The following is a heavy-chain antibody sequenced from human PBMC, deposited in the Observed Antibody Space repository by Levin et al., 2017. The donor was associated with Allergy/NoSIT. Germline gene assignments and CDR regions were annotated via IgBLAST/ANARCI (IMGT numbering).Heavy chain of an antibody. CDR3: AVQRSPGIVDATMGFDY. CDR2: ISYDGSGK. J-gene: IGHJ4*02. V-gene: IGHV3-30-3*01. D-gene: IGHD1-26*01. CDR1: GFTFSNYA. Sequence: LKISCAASGFTFSNYAMHWVRQAPGKGPEWGAVISYDGSGKYYADSVKGRFTISRDNSKNTLYLQVNSLKPEDTAVYYCAVQRSPGIVDATMGFDYWGQGTLVTVSS.